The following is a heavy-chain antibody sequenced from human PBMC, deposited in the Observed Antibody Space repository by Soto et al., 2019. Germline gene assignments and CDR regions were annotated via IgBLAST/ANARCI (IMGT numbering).Heavy chain of an antibody. J-gene: IGHJ4*02. Sequence: VGSLRLSCAASGFTFSSYGMHWVRQAPGKGLEWVAVISYDGSNKYYADSVKGRFTISRDNSKNTLYLQMNSLRAEDTAVYYCAKGAVGATKGFIDYWGQGTLVTVSS. D-gene: IGHD1-26*01. CDR3: AKGAVGATKGFIDY. CDR2: ISYDGSNK. V-gene: IGHV3-30*18. CDR1: GFTFSSYG.